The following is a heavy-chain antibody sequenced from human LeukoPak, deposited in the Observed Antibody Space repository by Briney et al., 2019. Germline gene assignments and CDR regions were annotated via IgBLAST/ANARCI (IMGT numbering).Heavy chain of an antibody. J-gene: IGHJ4*02. CDR3: ATEGIYY. CDR2: ISKSGDIT. Sequence: GGSLRLSCVASGFTLSKYGMKWVRQAAGKGLEYVSGISKSGDITHYVDSVKGRFTISRDNSKNTLYFQMNSLRAEDTALYYCATEGIYYWGPGTLVTVSS. V-gene: IGHV3-23*01. CDR1: GFTLSKYG. D-gene: IGHD6-13*01.